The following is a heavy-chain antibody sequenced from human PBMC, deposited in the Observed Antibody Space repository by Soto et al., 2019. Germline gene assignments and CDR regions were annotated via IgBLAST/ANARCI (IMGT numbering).Heavy chain of an antibody. CDR2: IYYSGST. D-gene: IGHD2-15*01. CDR3: ARRLPQNYCSGGSCYPGYAFDI. V-gene: IGHV4-39*01. J-gene: IGHJ3*02. Sequence: SETLSLTCTVSGGSISSSSYYWGWIRQPPGKGLEWIGSIYYSGSTYYNPSLKSRVTISVDTSKNQFSLKLSSVTAADTAVYYCARRLPQNYCSGGSCYPGYAFDIWGQGTMVTVS. CDR1: GGSISSSSYY.